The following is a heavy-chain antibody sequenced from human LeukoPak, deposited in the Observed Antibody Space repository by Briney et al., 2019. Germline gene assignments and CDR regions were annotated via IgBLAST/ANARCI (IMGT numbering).Heavy chain of an antibody. V-gene: IGHV3-23*01. CDR3: AKDWIQFNRVFDCFDS. CDR1: GFTFNTNA. CDR2: IGNTET. J-gene: IGHJ4*02. Sequence: PGGSLRLSCATSGFTFNTNAMSWVRQAPGKGLEWVSTIGNTETFYADSVTGRFTISRDNSKNTVYLHMNSLRVEDTAVYYCAKDWIQFNRVFDCFDSWGQGTLVTASS. D-gene: IGHD2-21*01.